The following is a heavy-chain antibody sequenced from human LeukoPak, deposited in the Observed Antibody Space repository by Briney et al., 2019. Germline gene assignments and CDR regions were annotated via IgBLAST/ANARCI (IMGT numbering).Heavy chain of an antibody. D-gene: IGHD3-10*01. CDR1: GFTFSSFT. Sequence: QSGGSLRLSCAASGFTFSSFTMVWVRQAPGKGLEWVSSISSSGTTTYYAASVKGRFTISRDNAKNSLYLQMNSLRAEDTAVYYCARGYGSGSSHIDYWGQGTLVTVSS. CDR2: ISSSGTTT. J-gene: IGHJ4*02. CDR3: ARGYGSGSSHIDY. V-gene: IGHV3-48*04.